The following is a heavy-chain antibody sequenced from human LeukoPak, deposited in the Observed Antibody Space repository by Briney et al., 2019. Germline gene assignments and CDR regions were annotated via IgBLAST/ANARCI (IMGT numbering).Heavy chain of an antibody. CDR1: GYTFTGYY. J-gene: IGHJ4*02. CDR2: INPNSGGT. CDR3: ARVTTVTTLDY. V-gene: IGHV1-2*02. Sequence: GASVKVSCKASGYTFTGYYMHWVRQAPGQGLAWMGWINPNSGGTNYAQKFQGRVTMARDTSISTAYMELSRLRSDDTAVYYCARVTTVTTLDYWGQGTLVTVSS. D-gene: IGHD4-17*01.